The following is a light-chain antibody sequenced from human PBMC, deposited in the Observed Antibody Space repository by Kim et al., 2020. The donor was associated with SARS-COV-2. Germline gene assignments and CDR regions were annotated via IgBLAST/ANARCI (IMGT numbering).Light chain of an antibody. CDR3: SSYAGFSNLEVV. Sequence: QSALAQPASVSGSPGQSITISCTGTTSDIGGYDLVSWYQQYPGQAPTLIIFEVTNRPSGVSDRFSGSKSGNTASLTISGLRAEDEADYYCSSYAGFSNLEVVFGGGTQLTFL. CDR2: EVT. J-gene: IGLJ3*02. V-gene: IGLV2-23*02. CDR1: TSDIGGYDL.